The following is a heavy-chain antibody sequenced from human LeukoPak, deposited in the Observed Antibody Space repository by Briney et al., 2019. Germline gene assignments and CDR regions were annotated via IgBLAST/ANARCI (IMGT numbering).Heavy chain of an antibody. V-gene: IGHV4-39*01. CDR1: GGSISSSSYY. CDR3: ASGRGLVVVPAATYAFDI. D-gene: IGHD2-2*01. Sequence: PSETLSLTCTVSGGSISSSSYYWGWLRQPPGKGLEWIGSIYYSGSTYYNPSLKSRVTISVDTSKNQFSLKLSSVTAADTAVYYCASGRGLVVVPAATYAFDIWGQGTMVTVSS. CDR2: IYYSGST. J-gene: IGHJ3*02.